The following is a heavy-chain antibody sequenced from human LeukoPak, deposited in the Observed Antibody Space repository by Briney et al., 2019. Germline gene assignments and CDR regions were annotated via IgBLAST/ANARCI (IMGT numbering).Heavy chain of an antibody. D-gene: IGHD2-2*01. J-gene: IGHJ4*02. CDR3: ARGVRLYANYFDY. V-gene: IGHV3-48*01. Sequence: GGSLRLSCAASGFTFSSYSMNWVRQAPGKGLEWVSYISSSSSTIHYADSVKGRFTISRDNAKNSLYLQMNSLRAEDTAVYYCARGVRLYANYFDYWGQGTLVTVSS. CDR1: GFTFSSYS. CDR2: ISSSSSTI.